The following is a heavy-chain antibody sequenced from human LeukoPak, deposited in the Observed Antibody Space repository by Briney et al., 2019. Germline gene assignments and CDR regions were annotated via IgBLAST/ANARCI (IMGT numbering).Heavy chain of an antibody. CDR3: ARGGPVEGDAFDN. V-gene: IGHV4-31*03. CDR2: IYYSGST. D-gene: IGHD3-16*01. J-gene: IGHJ3*02. CDR1: GGSISSGGYY. Sequence: SETLSLTCTVSGGSISSGGYYWSWIRQHPGKGLEWIGYIYYSGSTYYNPSLKSRVTISVDTSKNQFSLKLSSVTAADTAVYYCARGGPVEGDAFDNWGQGTMVTVSS.